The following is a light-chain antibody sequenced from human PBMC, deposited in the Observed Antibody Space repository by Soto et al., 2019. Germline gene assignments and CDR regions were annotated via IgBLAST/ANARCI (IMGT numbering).Light chain of an antibody. Sequence: AIQLTQSPSSLSASVGDSVTITCRASQGISSALAWYHQTPGRAPKLLIYDASTLESGVPSRFSGSRSGTEFTLTVSSLQPEDFATYYCQQFDDYPLTFCPGTKVDI. CDR2: DAS. CDR1: QGISSA. CDR3: QQFDDYPLT. J-gene: IGKJ3*01. V-gene: IGKV1D-13*01.